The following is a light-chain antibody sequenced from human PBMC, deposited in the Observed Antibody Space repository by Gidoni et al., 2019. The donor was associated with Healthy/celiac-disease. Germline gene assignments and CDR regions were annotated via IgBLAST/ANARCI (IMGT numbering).Light chain of an antibody. V-gene: IGKV1-39*01. CDR1: QSISSY. CDR2: AAS. J-gene: IGKJ2*04. Sequence: IQLTQSPSSLSASVADRVTITCRASQSISSYLNWYQQKPGKAPKLLIYAASSLQSGVPSRFSGSGSGTEFTLTISSLQPEDFATYYCQQSYSTPMCSFGQGTKLEIK. CDR3: QQSYSTPMCS.